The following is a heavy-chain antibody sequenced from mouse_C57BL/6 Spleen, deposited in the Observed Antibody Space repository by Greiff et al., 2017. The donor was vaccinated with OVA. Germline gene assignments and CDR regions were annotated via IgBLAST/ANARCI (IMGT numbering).Heavy chain of an antibody. CDR3: APLTGTSWFAY. CDR1: GYTFTSYW. Sequence: QVQLKQPGAELVKPGASVKLSCKASGYTFTSYWMHWVKQRPGQGLEWIGMIHPNSGSTNYNEKFKSKATLTVDKSSSTAYMQLSSLTSEDSAVYYCAPLTGTSWFAYWGQGTLVTVSA. V-gene: IGHV1-64*01. D-gene: IGHD4-1*01. J-gene: IGHJ3*01. CDR2: IHPNSGST.